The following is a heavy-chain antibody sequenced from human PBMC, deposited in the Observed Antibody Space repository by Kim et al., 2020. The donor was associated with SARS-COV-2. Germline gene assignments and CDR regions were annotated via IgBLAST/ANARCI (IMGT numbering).Heavy chain of an antibody. D-gene: IGHD5-12*01. Sequence: ADSGEGRVTIPRDNAKTSLYLQMNSLRAEDSAVYYCARDAEYVTSGYAYWGQGTVVTVSS. CDR3: ARDAEYVTSGYAY. J-gene: IGHJ4*02. V-gene: IGHV3-21*01.